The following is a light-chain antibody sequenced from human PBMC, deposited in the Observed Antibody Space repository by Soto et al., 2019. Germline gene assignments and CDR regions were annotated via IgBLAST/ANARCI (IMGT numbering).Light chain of an antibody. CDR2: DVS. V-gene: IGLV2-14*03. Sequence: QSALTQPASVSGSPGQSIAISCTGTSSDIGSYNCVSWYQQHPGKAPKLMIYDVSERPSGVSNRFSGSKSGNTASLTISGLQAEDEADYYCSSYTSSSTLHLFGTGTKVTVL. CDR1: SSDIGSYNC. J-gene: IGLJ1*01. CDR3: SSYTSSSTLHL.